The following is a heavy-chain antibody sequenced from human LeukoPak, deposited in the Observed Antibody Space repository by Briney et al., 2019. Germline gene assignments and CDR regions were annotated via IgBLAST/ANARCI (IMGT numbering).Heavy chain of an antibody. D-gene: IGHD3-10*01. V-gene: IGHV1-2*02. CDR2: INPNSGGT. CDR3: GRDLSGGWFGELSKWFDP. J-gene: IGHJ5*02. CDR1: GYTFTSYG. Sequence: ASVKVSCKASGYTFTSYGISWVRQAPGQGLEWMGWINPNSGGTNYAQKFQGRVTMTRDTSISTAYMELSSLRSDDTAWYYFGRDLSGGWFGELSKWFDPLGQGNLGTVSS.